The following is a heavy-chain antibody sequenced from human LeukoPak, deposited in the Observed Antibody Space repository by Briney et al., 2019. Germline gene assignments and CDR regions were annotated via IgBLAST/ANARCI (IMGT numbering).Heavy chain of an antibody. CDR2: INPTAGST. Sequence: GASVKVSCKASGYTFISYYIHWVRQAPGQGLEWMGIINPTAGSTYYAQKFQGRVTMTRNTSISTAYMELSSLRSDDTAVYYCARRAGYSSSGYYYYYYMDVWGKGTTVTVSS. V-gene: IGHV1-46*01. D-gene: IGHD5-18*01. CDR3: ARRAGYSSSGYYYYYYMDV. CDR1: GYTFISYY. J-gene: IGHJ6*03.